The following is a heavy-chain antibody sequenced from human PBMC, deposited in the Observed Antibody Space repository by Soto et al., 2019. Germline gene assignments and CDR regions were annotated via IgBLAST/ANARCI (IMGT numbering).Heavy chain of an antibody. V-gene: IGHV3-21*06. CDR2: ISSTTNYI. D-gene: IGHD1-7*01. J-gene: IGHJ4*02. Sequence: GSLRLSCAASGFTFTRYSMNWVRQAPGKGLEWVSSISSTTNYIYYGDSMKGRFTISRDNAKNSLYLEMNSLRAEDMAVYYCARGGIIGTPPDYWGQGTQVTVSS. CDR3: ARGGIIGTPPDY. CDR1: GFTFTRYS.